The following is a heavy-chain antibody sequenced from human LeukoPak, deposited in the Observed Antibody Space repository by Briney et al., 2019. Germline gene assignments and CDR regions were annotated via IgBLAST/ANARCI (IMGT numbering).Heavy chain of an antibody. D-gene: IGHD3-10*01. CDR1: GFTFSRYG. Sequence: GGSLRLSCAASGFTFSRYGMHWVRHAPGKGLEWVAVISYDGSNTYYADSVKGRFTISRDNSKNTLYLQMNSLRAGDTAVYYCARTLMEQVVRGGFDYWGQGTQVTLSS. CDR2: ISYDGSNT. J-gene: IGHJ4*02. CDR3: ARTLMEQVVRGGFDY. V-gene: IGHV3-30*03.